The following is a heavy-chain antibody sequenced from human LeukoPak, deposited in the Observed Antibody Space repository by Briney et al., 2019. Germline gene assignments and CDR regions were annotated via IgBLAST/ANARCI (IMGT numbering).Heavy chain of an antibody. D-gene: IGHD4-17*01. CDR3: ARDLTTVTTVYYYYYMDV. CDR2: INPNSGGT. J-gene: IGHJ6*03. CDR1: GYTFTGYY. Sequence: ASVKVSCKASGYTFTGYYMHWVRQAPGQGLEWMGWINPNSGGTNYAQKFQGRVTMTRDTSISTAYMELSRLRSDDTAVYYCARDLTTVTTVYYYYYMDVWGKGTTVTISS. V-gene: IGHV1-2*02.